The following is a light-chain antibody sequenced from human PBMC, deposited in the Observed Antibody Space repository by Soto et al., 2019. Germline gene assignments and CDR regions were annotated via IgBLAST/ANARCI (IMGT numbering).Light chain of an antibody. Sequence: DIQMTQSPSSLSASVGDRITITCRTGQSISTYLHWYQQKPGTAPKLLIYAASNLQSGVPPRFSGSGSGTHFTLTINALQPEDTATYFCQQSYSTPPEYTFGRGTKLEI. CDR2: AAS. V-gene: IGKV1-39*01. J-gene: IGKJ2*01. CDR1: QSISTY. CDR3: QQSYSTPPEYT.